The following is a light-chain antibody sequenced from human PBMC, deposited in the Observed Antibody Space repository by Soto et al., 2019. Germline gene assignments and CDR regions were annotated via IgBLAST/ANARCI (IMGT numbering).Light chain of an antibody. V-gene: IGLV2-14*01. CDR2: EVS. Sequence: QSALTQPASVSGSPGQSITISCTGTSSDVGGYNYVSWYQQHPGKAPKLMIYEVSNRPSGVSNRFSGSKSGNTASLTISGLQAEDEDEYYCSSFVATNNLRVFGTGTKLTVL. CDR3: SSFVATNNLRV. J-gene: IGLJ1*01. CDR1: SSDVGGYNY.